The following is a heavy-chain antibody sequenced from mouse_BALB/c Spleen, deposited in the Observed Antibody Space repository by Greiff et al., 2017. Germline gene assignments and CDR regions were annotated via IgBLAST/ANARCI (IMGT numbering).Heavy chain of an antibody. V-gene: IGHV5-6-4*01. Sequence: EVKLMESGGGLVKPGGSLELSCAASGFTFSSYTMSWVRQTPEKRLEWVATISSGGSYTYYPDSVKGRFTISRDNAKNTLYLQMSSLKSEDTAMYYCTRDRYDGYYLDYWGQGTTLTVSS. J-gene: IGHJ2*01. CDR2: ISSGGSYT. CDR3: TRDRYDGYYLDY. CDR1: GFTFSSYT. D-gene: IGHD2-3*01.